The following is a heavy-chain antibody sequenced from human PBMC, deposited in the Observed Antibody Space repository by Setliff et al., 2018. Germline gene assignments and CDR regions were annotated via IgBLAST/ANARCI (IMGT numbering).Heavy chain of an antibody. V-gene: IGHV1-18*01. CDR2: ISAYNGNT. J-gene: IGHJ4*02. CDR1: GYTFTSYG. D-gene: IGHD3-22*01. Sequence: ASVKVSCKASGYTFTSYGISWVRQAPGQGLDWMGWISAYNGNTNYVQKLQGRVTITTDDSTNTAYMELSSLRSEDTAVYFCARERGSYDSSTHYTYYFDYWGQGTLVTVSS. CDR3: ARERGSYDSSTHYTYYFDY.